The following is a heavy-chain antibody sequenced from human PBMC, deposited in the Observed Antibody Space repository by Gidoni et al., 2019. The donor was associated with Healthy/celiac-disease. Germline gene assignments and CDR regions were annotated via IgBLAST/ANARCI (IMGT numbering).Heavy chain of an antibody. D-gene: IGHD5-18*01. V-gene: IGHV3-23*01. CDR1: GFTFSSYA. CDR3: AKGGYSYAGPHGYYYYGMDV. J-gene: IGHJ6*02. CDR2: ISGSGGST. Sequence: EVQLLESGGGLVQPGGSLRLSCAASGFTFSSYAMSWVRQAPGKGLEWVSAISGSGGSTYYADSVKGRFTISRDNSKNTLYLQMNSLRAEDTAVYYCAKGGYSYAGPHGYYYYGMDVWGQGTTVTVSS.